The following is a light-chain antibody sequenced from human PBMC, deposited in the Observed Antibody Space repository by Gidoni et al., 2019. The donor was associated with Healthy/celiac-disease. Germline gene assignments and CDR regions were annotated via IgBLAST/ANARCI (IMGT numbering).Light chain of an antibody. CDR2: WAS. CDR3: QQYYSTPPL. J-gene: IGKJ1*01. V-gene: IGKV4-1*01. Sequence: DIVMTQSPDSLAVSLGERATINCKPSQSVLYSSNNKNYLAWYQQKPGQPPKLLIYWASTRESGVPDRFSGSGSGTDFTLTISSLQAEDVAVYYCQQYYSTPPLFGQGTKVEIK. CDR1: QSVLYSSNNKNY.